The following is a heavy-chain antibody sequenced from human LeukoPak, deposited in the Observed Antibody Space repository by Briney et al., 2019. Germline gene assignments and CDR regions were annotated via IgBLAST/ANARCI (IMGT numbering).Heavy chain of an antibody. CDR1: GGSISSYY. CDR3: ARGITIFGVVNNWFDP. CDR2: IYYSGST. V-gene: IGHV4-59*08. D-gene: IGHD3-3*01. J-gene: IGHJ5*02. Sequence: SETLSLTCTVSGGSISSYYWSWIRQPPGKGLEWIGYIYYSGSTNYNPSLKSRVTISVDTSKNQFSLKLSSVTAADTAVYCCARGITIFGVVNNWFDPWGQGTLVTVSS.